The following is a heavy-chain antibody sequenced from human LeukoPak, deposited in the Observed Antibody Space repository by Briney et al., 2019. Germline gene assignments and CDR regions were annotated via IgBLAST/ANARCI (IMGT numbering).Heavy chain of an antibody. D-gene: IGHD2-15*01. CDR2: ISISVGYT. CDR3: VRGYSFGPYGMDV. Sequence: PGGSLRLSCAASGFTFSSYSMNWVRQAPGKGLELVSSISISVGYTYYADSVKGRFTTSRDNSKNTLYLQMSSLRAEDTAVYFCVRGYSFGPYGMDVWGQGTTVTVSS. V-gene: IGHV3-21*04. J-gene: IGHJ6*02. CDR1: GFTFSSYS.